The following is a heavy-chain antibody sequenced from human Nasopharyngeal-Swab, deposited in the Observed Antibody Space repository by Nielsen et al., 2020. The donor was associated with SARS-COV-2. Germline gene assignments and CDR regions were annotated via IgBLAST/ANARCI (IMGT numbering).Heavy chain of an antibody. V-gene: IGHV3-21*01. D-gene: IGHD5-18*01. Sequence: WIRQPPGKGREWVSSISSSSSYIYYADSVKGRFTISRDKAQNSLYLQMNGLRAEDTAVYYCARDRGYSYGPDAFDIWGQGTMVTVSS. CDR2: ISSSSSYI. J-gene: IGHJ3*02. CDR3: ARDRGYSYGPDAFDI.